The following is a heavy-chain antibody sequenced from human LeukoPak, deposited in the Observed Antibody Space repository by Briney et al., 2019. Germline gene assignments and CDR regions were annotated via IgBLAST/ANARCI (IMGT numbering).Heavy chain of an antibody. CDR2: TYYRSQWHN. CDR3: AGGYAFDV. Sequence: SQTLSLTCAISGDSDSNNNYAWNWIRQSPSRGLEWLGRTYYRSQWHNDYARSVMGRISVGLDTSKNQFSLHLGSVTPDDTAVYYCAGGYAFDVWGQGTMVTVSS. V-gene: IGHV6-1*01. J-gene: IGHJ3*01. CDR1: GDSDSNNNYA.